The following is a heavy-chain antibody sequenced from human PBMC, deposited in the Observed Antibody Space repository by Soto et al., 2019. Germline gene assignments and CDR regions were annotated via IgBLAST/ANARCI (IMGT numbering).Heavy chain of an antibody. CDR2: ISAYNGNT. V-gene: IGHV1-18*01. J-gene: IGHJ6*03. D-gene: IGHD6-13*01. CDR1: AYSFTNYG. CDR3: ARDRGVAPPVAGNTHYYYYMDV. Sequence: QDQLVQSGVEVKKPGASVKVSCRASAYSFTNYGITWVRQAPGQGFEWMGWISAYNGNTNYAQKFQGRVTMTTDASTSTAYLELRSLRSDDTAVYYCARDRGVAPPVAGNTHYYYYMDVWSKGTTVTVSS.